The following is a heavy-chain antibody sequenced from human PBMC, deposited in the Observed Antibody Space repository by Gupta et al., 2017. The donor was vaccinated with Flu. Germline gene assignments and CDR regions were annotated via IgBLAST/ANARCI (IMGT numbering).Heavy chain of an antibody. CDR2: IYWDDTE. V-gene: IGHV2-5*02. CDR3: ALSSREADSFDY. J-gene: IGHJ4*02. CDR1: GFSVSKSGLG. D-gene: IGHD6-13*01. Sequence: QITLRESGPTLVKPTQTLTLTCTLSGFSVSKSGLGVGWVRQPPGKALEWFAFIYWDDTERHRPSLKNRLTINRDTVKNQLVLTANKVDHLDTATYYWALSSREADSFDYWGQGTPVTVSS.